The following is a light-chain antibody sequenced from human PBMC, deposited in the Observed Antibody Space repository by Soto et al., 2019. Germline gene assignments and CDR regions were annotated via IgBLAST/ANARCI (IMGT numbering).Light chain of an antibody. V-gene: IGLV2-14*01. CDR3: SSYTTSSTHVV. CDR1: SSDVGSYTY. CDR2: DVS. Sequence: QSALTQPASLSGSPGQSITISCTGTSSDVGSYTYVSWYQQYPGKAPKLMIYDVSNRPSGVSYRFSGSKSGNTASLTISGLQAEDEAEYYCSSYTTSSTHVVFGGGTTLTVL. J-gene: IGLJ2*01.